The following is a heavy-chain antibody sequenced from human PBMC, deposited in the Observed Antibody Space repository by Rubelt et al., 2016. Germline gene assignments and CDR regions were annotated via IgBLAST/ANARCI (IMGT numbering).Heavy chain of an antibody. J-gene: IGHJ4*02. CDR3: ARDGSSRPIEY. Sequence: EVQLVESGGGLVKPGGSLRLSCTASGFTFINAWMNWVRQAPGKGLEWVSVISGSGRTTYYTDSVKGRFTISRDNSKTTRYLQMNSLRAEDTAVYDCARDGSSRPIEYWGQGTLVTVSS. CDR2: ISGSGRTT. D-gene: IGHD3-10*01. CDR1: GFTFINAW. V-gene: IGHV3-23*04.